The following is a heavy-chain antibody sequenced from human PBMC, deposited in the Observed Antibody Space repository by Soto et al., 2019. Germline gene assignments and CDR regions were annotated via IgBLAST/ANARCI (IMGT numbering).Heavy chain of an antibody. D-gene: IGHD2-21*02. V-gene: IGHV1-69*12. J-gene: IGHJ2*01. CDR3: AREDLAYCSGDCSLGTSYFDL. CDR1: RGTFSSYA. Sequence: QVQLVQSGAEVKKPGSSVKVSCKASRGTFSSYAISWVRQAPGQGREWMGWIIPIFGTANYAQKVQGRVTITADETTRTAYMELSSLRSEATAVYYCAREDLAYCSGDCSLGTSYFDLWGRGTLVTVSS. CDR2: IIPIFGTA.